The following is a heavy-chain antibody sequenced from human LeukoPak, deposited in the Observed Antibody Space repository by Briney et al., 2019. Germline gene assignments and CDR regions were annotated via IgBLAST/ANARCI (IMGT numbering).Heavy chain of an antibody. J-gene: IGHJ5*02. CDR3: ASDLSGNAT. V-gene: IGHV1-2*02. D-gene: IGHD1-26*01. CDR2: INPNSGGT. CDR1: GYTFTGYY. Sequence: ASVKVSCKASGYTFTGYYMHWVRQAPGQGLEWMGWINPNSGGTSFAQRFQGRVTMTRDTSISTAYMEVTRLTSDDTAVYYCASDLSGNATWGRGTLVTVSS.